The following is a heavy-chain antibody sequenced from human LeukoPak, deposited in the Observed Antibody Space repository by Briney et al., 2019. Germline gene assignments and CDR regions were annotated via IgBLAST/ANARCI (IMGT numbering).Heavy chain of an antibody. D-gene: IGHD3-22*01. J-gene: IGHJ4*02. CDR3: VKDYYDSSGYYYGMGFDY. CDR2: ISSNGGST. Sequence: PGGSLRLSCSASGFTFSSYAMHWVRQAPGKGLEYVPAISSNGGSTYYADSVKGRFTISRDNSKNTLYLQMSSLRAEDTAVYYCVKDYYDSSGYYYGMGFDYWGQGTLVTVSS. CDR1: GFTFSSYA. V-gene: IGHV3-64D*06.